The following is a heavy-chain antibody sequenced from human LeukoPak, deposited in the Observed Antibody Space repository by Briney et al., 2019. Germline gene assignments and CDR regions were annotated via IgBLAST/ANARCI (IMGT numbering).Heavy chain of an antibody. V-gene: IGHV3-23*01. J-gene: IGHJ4*02. D-gene: IGHD3-3*01. CDR2: MSDSGGST. Sequence: PGGSLRLSCAASGFTFVGYAMTWVRQAPGKGLEWVSGMSDSGGSTYYADSVKGRFTISRDNSKNTLYLQMNSLRAEDTAVYYCAREYYDFWSGYSNSSDYWGQGTLVTVSS. CDR3: AREYYDFWSGYSNSSDY. CDR1: GFTFVGYA.